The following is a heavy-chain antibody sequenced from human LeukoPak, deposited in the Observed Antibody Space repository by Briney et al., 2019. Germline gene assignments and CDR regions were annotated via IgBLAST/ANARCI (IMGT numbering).Heavy chain of an antibody. CDR1: GYTCTSYG. D-gene: IGHD5-24*01. CDR2: ISAYNGNT. CDR3: ARLGRDGHILDY. Sequence: ASVKVSCKASGYTCTSYGISWVRQAPGQGLEGMGWISAYNGNTNYAQKLQGRVTMTTDTSTSTAYMELRSLRSDDTAVYYCARLGRDGHILDYWGQGTLVTVSS. J-gene: IGHJ4*02. V-gene: IGHV1-18*01.